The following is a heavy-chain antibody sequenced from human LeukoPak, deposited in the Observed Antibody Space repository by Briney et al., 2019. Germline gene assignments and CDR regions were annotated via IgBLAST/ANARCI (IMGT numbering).Heavy chain of an antibody. Sequence: SQTLSLTCTVSGGPISSGGYYWSWIRQHPGKGLEWIGYIYYSGTTYYNPSLKSRVTMSVDTSKNQFSLKLISVTAADTAVYYCARDVTGGSYFDYWGQGTLVTVSS. V-gene: IGHV4-31*03. D-gene: IGHD1-26*01. CDR2: IYYSGTT. CDR1: GGPISSGGYY. J-gene: IGHJ4*02. CDR3: ARDVTGGSYFDY.